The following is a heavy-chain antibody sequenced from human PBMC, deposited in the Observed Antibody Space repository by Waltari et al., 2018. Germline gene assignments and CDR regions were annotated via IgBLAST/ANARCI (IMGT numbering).Heavy chain of an antibody. CDR1: GGTFSSYA. CDR2: IIPIFGTA. V-gene: IGHV1-69*01. D-gene: IGHD3-22*01. J-gene: IGHJ4*02. Sequence: QVQLVQSGAEVKKPGSSVKVSCKASGGTFSSYAISWVRQAPGQGLEWMGGIIPIFGTANYAQKFQGRVTITADEATSTAYMELSSLRSEDTAVYYCARVSAGYYDSSGYHFDYWGQGTLVTVSS. CDR3: ARVSAGYYDSSGYHFDY.